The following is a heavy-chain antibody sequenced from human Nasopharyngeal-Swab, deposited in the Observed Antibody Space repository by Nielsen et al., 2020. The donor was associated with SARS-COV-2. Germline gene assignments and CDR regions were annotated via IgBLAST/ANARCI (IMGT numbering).Heavy chain of an antibody. CDR1: GFTVSSNY. CDR2: IYSGGST. V-gene: IGHV3-53*01. Sequence: GESLKISCAASGFTVSSNYMSWVRQAPGKGLEWVSVIYSGGSTYYADSVKGRFTISRDNSKNTLYLQMNSLRAEDTAVYYCARVTDYYDSSGYGDYFDYWGQGTLVTVSS. CDR3: ARVTDYYDSSGYGDYFDY. J-gene: IGHJ4*02. D-gene: IGHD3-22*01.